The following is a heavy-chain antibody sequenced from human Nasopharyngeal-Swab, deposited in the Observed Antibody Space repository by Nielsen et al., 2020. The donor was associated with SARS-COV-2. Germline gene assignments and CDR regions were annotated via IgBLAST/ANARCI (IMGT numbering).Heavy chain of an antibody. CDR2: IIPILGIA. CDR3: ARRTTFYGSGSLLHYYYYYGMDV. Sequence: SVKVSCRASGGTFSSYAISWVRQAPGQGLEWMGRIIPILGIANYAQKFQGRVTITADKSTSTAYMELRSLRSDDTAVYYCARRTTFYGSGSLLHYYYYYGMDVWGQGTTVTVSS. J-gene: IGHJ6*02. CDR1: GGTFSSYA. V-gene: IGHV1-69*04. D-gene: IGHD3-10*01.